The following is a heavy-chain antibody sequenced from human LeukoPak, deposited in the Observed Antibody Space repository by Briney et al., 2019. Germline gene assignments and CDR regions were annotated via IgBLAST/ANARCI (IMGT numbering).Heavy chain of an antibody. CDR1: GFTFSSYA. D-gene: IGHD3-22*01. CDR2: ISGSGGST. J-gene: IGHJ4*02. Sequence: GGSLRLSCATSGFTFSSYAMSWVRQAPGKGLEWVSAISGSGGSTYYADSVKGRFTISRDNSKNTLYPQMNSLRAEDTAVYYCAKDLVRISYYYDSSGPAYWGQGTLVTVSS. CDR3: AKDLVRISYYYDSSGPAY. V-gene: IGHV3-23*01.